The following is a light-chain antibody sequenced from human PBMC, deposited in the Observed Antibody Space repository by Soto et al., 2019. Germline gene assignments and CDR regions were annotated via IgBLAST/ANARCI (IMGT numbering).Light chain of an antibody. V-gene: IGKV1-39*01. CDR1: QDIDIY. Sequence: TQMTQSPSSLSASVGDRVTITCRASQDIDIYLSWYQQKPGKVPKLLIYDESTLQSGVPSRFSGSGSGTDFTLTINNLQSEDFATYYCQRSYRTPYTFGQGTKVDIK. CDR3: QRSYRTPYT. CDR2: DES. J-gene: IGKJ2*01.